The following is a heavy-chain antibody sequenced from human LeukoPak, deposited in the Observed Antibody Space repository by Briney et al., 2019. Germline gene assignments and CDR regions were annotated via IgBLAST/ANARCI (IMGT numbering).Heavy chain of an antibody. V-gene: IGHV3-30*18. CDR1: GFTFSSYG. D-gene: IGHD3-9*01. CDR3: AKSSYYDILRFDP. Sequence: GGSLSLSCAASGFTFSSYGMHWVRQAPGKGLEWVAVISYDGSNKYYADSVKGRFTISRDNSKNTLYLQMNSLRAEDTAVYYCAKSSYYDILRFDPWGQGTLATVSS. J-gene: IGHJ5*02. CDR2: ISYDGSNK.